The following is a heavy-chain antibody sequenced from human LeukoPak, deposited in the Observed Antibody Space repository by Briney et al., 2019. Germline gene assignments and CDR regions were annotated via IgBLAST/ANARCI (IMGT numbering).Heavy chain of an antibody. CDR1: GYGFTGYY. Sequence: ASVKVSCKASGYGFTGYYIHWVRQAPGQGLEWMGWLNPSSGGSHYAQKFQVRVTMTRDTSISTAYMELSRLTSDDTAVYYCARGTPADYWGQGTLLTVSS. CDR2: LNPSSGGS. V-gene: IGHV1-2*02. CDR3: ARGTPADY. D-gene: IGHD4-23*01. J-gene: IGHJ4*02.